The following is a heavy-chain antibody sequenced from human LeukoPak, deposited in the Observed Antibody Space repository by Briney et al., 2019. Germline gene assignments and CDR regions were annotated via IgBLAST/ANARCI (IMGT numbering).Heavy chain of an antibody. CDR2: INHSGST. CDR1: GGSFSGYY. CDR3: ARGSTIFGVVTSDY. J-gene: IGHJ4*02. Sequence: SETLSLTCAVYGGSFSGYYWSWIRQPPGKGLEWIGEINHSGSTNYNPSLKSRVTISVDTSKNQFSLKLGSVTAADTVVYYCARGSTIFGVVTSDYWGQGTLVTVSS. V-gene: IGHV4-34*01. D-gene: IGHD3-3*01.